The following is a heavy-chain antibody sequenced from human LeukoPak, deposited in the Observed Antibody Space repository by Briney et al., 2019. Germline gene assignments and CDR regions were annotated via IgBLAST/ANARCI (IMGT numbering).Heavy chain of an antibody. CDR3: ARPTIAARPDAFDI. V-gene: IGHV3-72*01. CDR1: GFIFSDHY. Sequence: GGSLRLSCAASGFIFSDHYMEWVRQAPGKGLEWVGRTRNKANSYTTEYAASVKGRFTISRDDSKNSLYLQMNSLKTEDTAVYYCARPTIAARPDAFDIWGQGTMVTVSS. CDR2: TRNKANSYTT. D-gene: IGHD6-6*01. J-gene: IGHJ3*02.